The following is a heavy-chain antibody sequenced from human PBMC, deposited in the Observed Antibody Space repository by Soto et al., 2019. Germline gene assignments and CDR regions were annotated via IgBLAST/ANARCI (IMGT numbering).Heavy chain of an antibody. CDR2: INSDGSST. J-gene: IGHJ4*02. V-gene: IGHV3-74*01. CDR1: GFTFSSYW. Sequence: VQLVESGGGLVQPGGSLRLSCAASGFTFSSYWMHWVRQAPGKGLVWVSRINSDGSSTSYADSVKGRFTISRDNAKNTLYLQMNSLRAEDTAVYYCARGPSTYYYDSSGPMGDYWGQGTLVTVSS. D-gene: IGHD3-22*01. CDR3: ARGPSTYYYDSSGPMGDY.